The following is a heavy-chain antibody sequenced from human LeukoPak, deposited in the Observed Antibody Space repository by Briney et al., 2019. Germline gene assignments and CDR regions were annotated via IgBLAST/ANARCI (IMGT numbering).Heavy chain of an antibody. V-gene: IGHV3-48*03. Sequence: PGGSLRLSCAASGFTFSGYEMNWVRQAPGRGLEWVSYISSGGSTIYYADSVKGRFTIPRDNAKDSLYLQMNSLRAEDTAVYYCARMGYNYGYRGFDHWGQGTLVTVSS. D-gene: IGHD5-18*01. CDR3: ARMGYNYGYRGFDH. J-gene: IGHJ4*02. CDR1: GFTFSGYE. CDR2: ISSGGSTI.